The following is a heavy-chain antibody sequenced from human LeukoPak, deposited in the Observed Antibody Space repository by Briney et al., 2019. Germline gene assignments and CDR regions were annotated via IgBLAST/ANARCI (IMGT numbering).Heavy chain of an antibody. CDR1: GLTFSDTR. J-gene: IGHJ5*02. Sequence: PGRSLRLSCVGSGLTFSDTRMTWVRQAPGKGLEWVANINPDAKETHSVDSVKRRFTISRYNAKNSLYLQMNSLRADDTAVYYCARDTTLDPWGRGALVTVSS. D-gene: IGHD1-14*01. CDR2: INPDAKET. V-gene: IGHV3-7*01. CDR3: ARDTTLDP.